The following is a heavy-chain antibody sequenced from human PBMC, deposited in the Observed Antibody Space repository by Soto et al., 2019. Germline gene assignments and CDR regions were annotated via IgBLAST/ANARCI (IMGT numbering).Heavy chain of an antibody. CDR3: ARSIRGPRRFNGMDV. D-gene: IGHD1-20*01. V-gene: IGHV2-70*13. CDR2: IERDDDDK. Sequence: SGPTLVNPTDPLTLTCTFSGFPLTSPGMCVSWIRQSPGKALEWLALIERDDDDKYYSTSLKTRLTISKDTRKNKVVLTMADMEPADTATYFCARSIRGPRRFNGMDVWGQGTTVTVSS. CDR1: GFPLTSPGMC. J-gene: IGHJ6*02.